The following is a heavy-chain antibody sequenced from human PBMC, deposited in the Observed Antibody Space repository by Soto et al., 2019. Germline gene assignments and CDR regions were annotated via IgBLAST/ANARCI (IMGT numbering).Heavy chain of an antibody. CDR2: ISDSGGIT. CDR1: GFTFSTYG. J-gene: IGHJ4*02. D-gene: IGHD3-10*01. Sequence: PGGSLRLSCEASGFTFSTYGVSGVRQGPGKGLEWVSGISDSGGITYYAGSVQGRFTISRDNSKNTLYLQMNSLRAEDTALYYCAKDLWFAEFLKLGFEYWGQGTQVTVSS. CDR3: AKDLWFAEFLKLGFEY. V-gene: IGHV3-23*01.